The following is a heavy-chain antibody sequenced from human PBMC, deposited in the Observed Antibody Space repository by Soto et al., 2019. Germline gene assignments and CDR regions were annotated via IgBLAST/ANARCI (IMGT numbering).Heavy chain of an antibody. V-gene: IGHV4-39*01. D-gene: IGHD6-13*01. J-gene: IGHJ5*02. CDR2: IYYSGST. CDR3: ARRRQSSSWYDWDTWFDP. CDR1: GGSISSSSYY. Sequence: QLQLQESGPGRVKPSETLSLTCTVSGGSISSSSYYWGWIRQPPGKGLEWIGSIYYSGSTYYNPSLKSRVTISVDTSKNQFSLKLSSVTAADTAVYYCARRRQSSSWYDWDTWFDPWGQGTLVTVSS.